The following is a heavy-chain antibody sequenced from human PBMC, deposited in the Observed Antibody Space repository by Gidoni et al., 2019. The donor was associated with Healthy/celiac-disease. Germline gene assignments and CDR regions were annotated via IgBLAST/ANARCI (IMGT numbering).Heavy chain of an antibody. V-gene: IGHV4-34*01. Sequence: QVQLQPWGAGLLKPSETLSLTCAVYGGSFSGYYWSWIRQPPGKGLEWIGEINHSGSTNYNPSLKSRVTISVDTSKNQFSLKLSSVTAADTAVYYCARAGYCSSTSCPGEDYWGQGTLVTVSS. J-gene: IGHJ4*02. CDR1: GGSFSGYY. CDR3: ARAGYCSSTSCPGEDY. D-gene: IGHD2-2*01. CDR2: INHSGST.